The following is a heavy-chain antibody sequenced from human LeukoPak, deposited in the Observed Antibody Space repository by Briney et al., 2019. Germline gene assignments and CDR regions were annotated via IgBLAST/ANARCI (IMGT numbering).Heavy chain of an antibody. D-gene: IGHD1-26*01. CDR2: INPNSGGT. Sequence: ASVKVSCKASGYTFTDYYMHWVRQAPGQGLEWMGCINPNSGGTNYAQKFQGRVTMTRDTSISTAYMELSRLRSDDTAVYYRAREGPIVGATHLVDYWGQGTLVTVSS. J-gene: IGHJ4*02. CDR3: AREGPIVGATHLVDY. CDR1: GYTFTDYY. V-gene: IGHV1-2*02.